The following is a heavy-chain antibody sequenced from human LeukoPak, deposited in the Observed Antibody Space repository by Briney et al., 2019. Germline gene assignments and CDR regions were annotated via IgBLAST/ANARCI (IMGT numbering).Heavy chain of an antibody. J-gene: IGHJ4*02. CDR2: IYHSGST. V-gene: IGHV4-4*02. CDR1: GGSISSSNW. Sequence: SETLSLTCAVSGGSISSSNWWSWVRPPPGKGLEWIGEIYHSGSTNYNPSLKSGVTISVDKTKNQFSLKLSSVTAADTAVYYCARHVALMGFDYWGQGTLVTVSS. CDR3: ARHVALMGFDY. D-gene: IGHD5-12*01.